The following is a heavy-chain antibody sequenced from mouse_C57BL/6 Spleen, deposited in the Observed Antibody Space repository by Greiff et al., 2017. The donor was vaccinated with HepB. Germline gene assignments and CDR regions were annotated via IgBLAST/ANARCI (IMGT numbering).Heavy chain of an antibody. J-gene: IGHJ2*01. Sequence: VQLQQSGGELARPGASVKMSCKASGYTFTSYTMHWVKQRPGQGLEWIGYINPSSGYTKYNQKFKDKATLTADKSSSTAYMQLSSLTSEDSAVYYCARGSSYNYFDYWGQGTTLTVSS. V-gene: IGHV1-4*01. D-gene: IGHD1-1*01. CDR1: GYTFTSYT. CDR3: ARGSSYNYFDY. CDR2: INPSSGYT.